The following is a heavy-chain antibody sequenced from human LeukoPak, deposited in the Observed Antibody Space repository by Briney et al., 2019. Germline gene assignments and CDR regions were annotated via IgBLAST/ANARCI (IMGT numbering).Heavy chain of an antibody. D-gene: IGHD1-26*01. CDR1: GGSISSSSYY. V-gene: IGHV4-39*01. CDR2: IYYSGST. CDR3: ARRSSGNWFDP. Sequence: PSETLSLTCTVSGGSISSSSYYWGWIRQPPGKGLEWIGGIYYSGSTYYNPSLKSRVTISVDTSKNQFSLKLSSVTAADTAVYYCARRSSGNWFDPWGQGTLVTVSS. J-gene: IGHJ5*02.